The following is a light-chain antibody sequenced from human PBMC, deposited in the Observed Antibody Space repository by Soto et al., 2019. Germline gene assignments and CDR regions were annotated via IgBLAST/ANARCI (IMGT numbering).Light chain of an antibody. V-gene: IGKV3-20*01. CDR3: QQYGSSPWA. CDR1: QSVSSTY. CDR2: DAS. J-gene: IGKJ1*01. Sequence: EIVLTQSPGTLSLSPGERATLSCRASQSVSSTYLAWYQQRPGQAPRLLIFDASSRATGISDRCSGSGSGTDFTLTMSRLDPDDLAVYYGQQYGSSPWAVGQGTKVEVK.